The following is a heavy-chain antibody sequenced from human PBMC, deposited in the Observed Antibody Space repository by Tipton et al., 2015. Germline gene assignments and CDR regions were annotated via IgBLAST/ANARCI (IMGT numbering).Heavy chain of an antibody. D-gene: IGHD3-9*01. CDR1: GYRFSNHW. CDR2: IHPSDSET. CDR3: ARRLPYFEWSKVYYFDF. Sequence: QLVQSGAEVKKPGESLKISCKASGYRFSNHWIGWVRQMPGKGLEWVGIIHPSDSETIYSPSFQGQVTISADRSTSTAYLQWSSLKASDTAVYYCARRLPYFEWSKVYYFDFWGQGSPVTVS. J-gene: IGHJ4*02. V-gene: IGHV5-51*01.